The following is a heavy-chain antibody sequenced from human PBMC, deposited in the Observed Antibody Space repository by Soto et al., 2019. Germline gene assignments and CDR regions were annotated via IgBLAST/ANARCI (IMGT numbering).Heavy chain of an antibody. CDR2: ISAYNGNT. Sequence: QVQLVQSGAEVKKPGASVKVSCKASGYTFTSYGISWVRQAPGQGLEWMGWISAYNGNTNYAQKLQGRVTMTTDTSTSTAYMELRSLGSDDTAVYYCARDSSGWPNYYYYYGMDVWGQGTTVTVSS. D-gene: IGHD6-19*01. CDR1: GYTFTSYG. V-gene: IGHV1-18*01. CDR3: ARDSSGWPNYYYYYGMDV. J-gene: IGHJ6*02.